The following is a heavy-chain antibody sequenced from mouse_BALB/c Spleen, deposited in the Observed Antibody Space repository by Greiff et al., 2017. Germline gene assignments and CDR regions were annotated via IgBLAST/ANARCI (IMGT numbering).Heavy chain of an antibody. Sequence: DVQLVESGGGLVKPGGSLKLSCAASGFTFSSYAMSWVRQSPEKRLEWVAEISSGGSYTYYPDTVTGRFTISRDNAKNTLYLEMSSLRSEDTAMYYCAREGKGAMDYWGQGTSVTVSS. CDR3: AREGKGAMDY. V-gene: IGHV5-9-4*01. J-gene: IGHJ4*01. CDR1: GFTFSSYA. CDR2: ISSGGSYT.